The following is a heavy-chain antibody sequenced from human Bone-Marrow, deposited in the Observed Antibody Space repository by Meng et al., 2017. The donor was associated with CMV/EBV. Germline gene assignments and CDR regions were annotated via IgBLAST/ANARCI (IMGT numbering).Heavy chain of an antibody. CDR1: GYTFTSYG. V-gene: IGHV1-18*01. CDR2: ISAYNGNT. J-gene: IGHJ3*02. CDR3: ARDRFYERTNYYDNSGYYYVDALDI. Sequence: ASVKVSCKASGYTFTSYGISWVRQAPGQGLEWMGWISAYNGNTNYAQKLQGRVTMTTDTSTSTAYMELRSLRSDDTAVYYCARDRFYERTNYYDNSGYYYVDALDIWGQGTMVTVSS. D-gene: IGHD3-22*01.